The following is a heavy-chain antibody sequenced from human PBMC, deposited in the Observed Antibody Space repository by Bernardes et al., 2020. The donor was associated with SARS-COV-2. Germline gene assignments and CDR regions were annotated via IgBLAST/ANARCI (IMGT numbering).Heavy chain of an antibody. V-gene: IGHV1-2*02. CDR2: INPNSGGT. CDR3: AREFCGSARPNCAT. Sequence: ASVKVSCKASGYTFSGYNMHWVRQAPGQGLEWMGWINPNSGGTNYAQKFQGRVTMTRDTSISTAYMELSSLRSDDTAVYYCAREFCGSARPNCATWGQGTLVTGSA. D-gene: IGHD3-10*01. J-gene: IGHJ4*02. CDR1: GYTFSGYN.